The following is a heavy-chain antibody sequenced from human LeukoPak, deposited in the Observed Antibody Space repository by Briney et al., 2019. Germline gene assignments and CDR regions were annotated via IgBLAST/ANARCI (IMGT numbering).Heavy chain of an antibody. CDR2: IYHSGST. CDR3: ARVGGGPYDFRSGYYANHFDY. CDR1: GVSISSGYY. D-gene: IGHD3-3*01. Sequence: SETLSLTCTVSGVSISSGYYWGWIRQPPGKGLEWIGSIYHSGSTYYNPSLKSRVTISVDTSKNQFSLKLSSVTAADTAVYYCARVGGGPYDFRSGYYANHFDYWGQGTLVTVSS. V-gene: IGHV4-38-2*02. J-gene: IGHJ4*02.